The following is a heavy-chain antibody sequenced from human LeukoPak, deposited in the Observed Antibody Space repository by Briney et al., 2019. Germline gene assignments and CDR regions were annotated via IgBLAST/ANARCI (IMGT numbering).Heavy chain of an antibody. CDR2: IIPIFGTA. CDR1: GGTFSSYA. D-gene: IGHD5-18*01. CDR3: VRGLILGYSYGYYFDY. Sequence: SVKVSCKASGGTFSSYAISWVRQAPGQGLEWMGRIIPIFGTANYAQKFQGRVTITTDESTSTAYMELSSLRSEDTAVYYCVRGLILGYSYGYYFDYWGQGTLVTVSS. V-gene: IGHV1-69*05. J-gene: IGHJ4*02.